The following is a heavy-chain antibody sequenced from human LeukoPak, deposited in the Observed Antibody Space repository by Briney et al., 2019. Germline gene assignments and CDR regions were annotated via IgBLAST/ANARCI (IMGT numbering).Heavy chain of an antibody. CDR3: AREGSSGWYDY. CDR1: GGSVSSYY. Sequence: SETLSLTCTVSGGSVSSYYWSWIRQPPGKGLEWIGYIYYSGSTNYNPSLKSRVTISVDTSKNQFSLKLSSVTAADTAVYYCAREGSSGWYDYWGQGTLVTVSS. J-gene: IGHJ4*02. D-gene: IGHD6-19*01. V-gene: IGHV4-59*02. CDR2: IYYSGST.